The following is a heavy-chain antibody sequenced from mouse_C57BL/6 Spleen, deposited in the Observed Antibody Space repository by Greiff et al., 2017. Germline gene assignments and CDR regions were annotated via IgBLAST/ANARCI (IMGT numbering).Heavy chain of an antibody. D-gene: IGHD2-2*01. J-gene: IGHJ3*01. CDR2: IYPGDGDT. V-gene: IGHV1-82*01. CDR3: ARYGYDVAWFAY. Sequence: VQLQQSGPELVKPGASVKISCKASGYAFSSSWMNWVKQRPGKGLEWIGRIYPGDGDTNYNGKFKGKATLTADKSSSTAYMQLSSLTSEDSAVYFCARYGYDVAWFAYWGQGTLVTVSA. CDR1: GYAFSSSW.